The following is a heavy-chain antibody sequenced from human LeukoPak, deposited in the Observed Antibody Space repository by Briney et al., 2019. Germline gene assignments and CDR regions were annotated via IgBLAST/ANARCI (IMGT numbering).Heavy chain of an antibody. V-gene: IGHV3-30*18. D-gene: IGHD6-13*01. J-gene: IGHJ4*02. CDR2: ISYDGRNK. CDR3: AKVIAAVDSTPAFHYFDY. Sequence: PGGSLRLSCAASGFTFSNYGMHWVRQAPGKGLEWVAVISYDGRNKYYADSVKGRFTISRDNSKNTLYLQMNSLRAEDSAVYYCAKVIAAVDSTPAFHYFDYWGQGTLVTVSS. CDR1: GFTFSNYG.